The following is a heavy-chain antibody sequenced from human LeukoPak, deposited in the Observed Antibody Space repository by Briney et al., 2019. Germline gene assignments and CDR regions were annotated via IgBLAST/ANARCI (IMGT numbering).Heavy chain of an antibody. D-gene: IGHD6-13*01. J-gene: IGHJ5*02. CDR3: AREIAAAGTDWFDP. Sequence: SETLSLTCTVSGGSISSYYWSWIRQPPGKGLEWIGYIYYSGSTNYNPSLQSRVTISVDTSKNQFSLKLSSVTAADTAVYYCAREIAAAGTDWFDPWGQGTLVTVSS. CDR1: GGSISSYY. V-gene: IGHV4-59*01. CDR2: IYYSGST.